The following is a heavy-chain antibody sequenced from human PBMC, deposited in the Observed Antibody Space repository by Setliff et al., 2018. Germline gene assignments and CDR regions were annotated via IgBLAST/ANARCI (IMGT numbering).Heavy chain of an antibody. Sequence: PSETLSLTCAVYGGSFSGYYWSWIRQPPGKGLEWIGEINHSGSTNYNPSLKSRVTISVDTSKNQFSLKLSSVTAADTAVYYCARVRYVFWSGSIDYWGQGTQVTVSS. CDR2: INHSGST. CDR1: GGSFSGYY. CDR3: ARVRYVFWSGSIDY. J-gene: IGHJ4*02. V-gene: IGHV4-34*01. D-gene: IGHD3-3*01.